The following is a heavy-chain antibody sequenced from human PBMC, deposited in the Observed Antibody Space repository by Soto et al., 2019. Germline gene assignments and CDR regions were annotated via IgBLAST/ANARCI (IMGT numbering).Heavy chain of an antibody. CDR2: MSLDGTTK. J-gene: IGHJ4*02. CDR1: GFIFSNYV. V-gene: IGHV3-30*09. Sequence: QVQLVESGGGVVQPGRSLRLSCAASGFIFSNYVMYWVRQAPGKGLEWVAFMSLDGTTKYYADSVKGRFAISRDNSKNTLYLQMNSLRPEDTGVYYCVREVLWSRYFDYWGQGTLVTVSS. D-gene: IGHD3-10*01. CDR3: VREVLWSRYFDY.